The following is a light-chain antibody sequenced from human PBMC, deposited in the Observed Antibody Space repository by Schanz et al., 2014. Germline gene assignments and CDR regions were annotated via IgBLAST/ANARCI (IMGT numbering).Light chain of an antibody. V-gene: IGKV3-11*01. CDR3: QQRSTWFS. J-gene: IGKJ4*01. CDR1: QSVSNY. Sequence: EIVLTQSPATLSLSPGERATLSCRASQSVSNYLAWYQQKPGQAPRLLIYGASSRATGIPDRFSGSGSGTDFTLTITSLEPEDFAVYYCQQRSTWFSFGGGTKVEIK. CDR2: GAS.